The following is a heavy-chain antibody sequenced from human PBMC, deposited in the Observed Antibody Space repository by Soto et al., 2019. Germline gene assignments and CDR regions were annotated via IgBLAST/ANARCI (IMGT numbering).Heavy chain of an antibody. V-gene: IGHV3-21*01. CDR1: GFTFSSYS. CDR3: ARGGTGIDY. J-gene: IGHJ4*02. D-gene: IGHD1-1*01. CDR2: ISSSSSYI. Sequence: EVQLVESGGGLVKPGGSLRLSCAASGFTFSSYSMNWVRQAPGKGLEWVSSISSSSSYIYYADSVKGRFTISRDNAKNSRYLQINSLRGEDTAVYYCARGGTGIDYWGQGTLVTVSS.